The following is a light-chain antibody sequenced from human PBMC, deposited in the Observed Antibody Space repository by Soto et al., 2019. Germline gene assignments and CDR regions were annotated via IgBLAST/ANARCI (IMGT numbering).Light chain of an antibody. V-gene: IGKV1-39*01. CDR2: AAS. CDR1: QSISSY. J-gene: IGKJ2*01. CDR3: QQSYSTLL. Sequence: DIQMTQSPSSLSASVGDRVTITCRASQSISSYLNWYQQKPGKAPKLLIYAASSLQSGVPSRFSGSGSGTDCTLTISSLQPEDFATYYCQQSYSTLLFGQGTKLEIK.